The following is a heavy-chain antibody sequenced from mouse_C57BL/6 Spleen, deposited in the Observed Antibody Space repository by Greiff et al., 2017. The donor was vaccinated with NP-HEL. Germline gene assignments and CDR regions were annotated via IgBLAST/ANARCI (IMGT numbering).Heavy chain of an antibody. J-gene: IGHJ3*01. CDR3: ARRSWFAY. Sequence: EVQRVESGPELVKPGASVKISCKASGYSFTGYYMNWVKQSPEKSLEWIGEINPSTGGTTYNQKFKAKATLTVDKSSSTAYMQLKSLTSEDSAVYYCARRSWFAYWGQGTLVTVSA. CDR1: GYSFTGYY. CDR2: INPSTGGT. V-gene: IGHV1-42*01.